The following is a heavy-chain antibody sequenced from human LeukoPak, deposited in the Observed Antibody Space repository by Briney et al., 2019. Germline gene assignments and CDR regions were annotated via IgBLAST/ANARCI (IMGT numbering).Heavy chain of an antibody. CDR3: AKRANDYGDYVYFQH. D-gene: IGHD4-17*01. Sequence: GGSLRLSCAASGFTFSSYAMSWVRQAPGKGLEWVSAISGSGGSTYYADSVKGRFTISRDNSKNTLYLQMNSLRAEDTAVYYCAKRANDYGDYVYFQHWARAPWSPSPQ. CDR1: GFTFSSYA. CDR2: ISGSGGST. J-gene: IGHJ1*01. V-gene: IGHV3-23*01.